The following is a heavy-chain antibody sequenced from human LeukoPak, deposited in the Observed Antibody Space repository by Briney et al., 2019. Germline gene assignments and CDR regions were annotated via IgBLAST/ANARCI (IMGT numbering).Heavy chain of an antibody. CDR2: INYSGST. CDR1: GGSFSGYY. CDR3: ARLASGADYDFWSGYQSYYYYGMDV. D-gene: IGHD3-3*01. J-gene: IGHJ6*02. Sequence: SETLSLTCAVYGGSFSGYYWSWIRQPPGKGLEWIGEINYSGSTNYNPSLNSRVTISVDTSKNQFSLKLSSVIAADSAVYYCARLASGADYDFWSGYQSYYYYGMDVWGQGTTVTVSS. V-gene: IGHV4-34*01.